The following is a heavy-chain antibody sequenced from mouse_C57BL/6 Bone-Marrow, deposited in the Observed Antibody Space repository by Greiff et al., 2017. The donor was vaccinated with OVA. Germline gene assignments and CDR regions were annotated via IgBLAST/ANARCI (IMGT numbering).Heavy chain of an antibody. D-gene: IGHD1-1*01. Sequence: EVNVVESGGGLVQPGGSLKLPCAASGFTFSDYYMYWVRQTPEKRLEWVAYISNGGGSTYYPDTVKGRFTISRDNAKNTLYLQMSRLKSEDTAMYYCARQRGDYYGSSYGYFDYWGQGTTLTVSS. V-gene: IGHV5-12*01. CDR1: GFTFSDYY. CDR3: ARQRGDYYGSSYGYFDY. CDR2: ISNGGGST. J-gene: IGHJ2*01.